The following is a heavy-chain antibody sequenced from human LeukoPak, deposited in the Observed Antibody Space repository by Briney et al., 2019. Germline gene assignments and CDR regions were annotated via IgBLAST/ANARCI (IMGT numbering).Heavy chain of an antibody. V-gene: IGHV3-30-3*01. Sequence: PGRSLRLSCAASGFTFSSYAMHWVRQAPGKGLEWVAVISYDGSNKYYADSVKGRFTISRDNSKNTLYLQMNSLRAEDTAVYYCAREHVVVIKHWYFDLWGRGTLVTVSS. D-gene: IGHD2-21*01. CDR3: AREHVVVIKHWYFDL. CDR1: GFTFSSYA. CDR2: ISYDGSNK. J-gene: IGHJ2*01.